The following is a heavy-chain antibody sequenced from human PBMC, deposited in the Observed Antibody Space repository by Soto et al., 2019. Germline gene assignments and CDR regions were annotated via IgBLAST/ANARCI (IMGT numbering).Heavy chain of an antibody. CDR2: IYAGGST. V-gene: IGHV3-53*02. CDR3: ARSFDYGYIHH. D-gene: IGHD3-10*01. J-gene: IGHJ4*02. CDR1: GFTVNSDY. Sequence: EVQLVETGGGLTQPVGSLRLSCENSGFTVNSDYMSWVRQAPGKGLEWVSIIYAGGSTYYADSVRGRFTISSDNSRNTLYLQMNSLRVEDTAVYYCARSFDYGYIHHWGQGTLVTVSS.